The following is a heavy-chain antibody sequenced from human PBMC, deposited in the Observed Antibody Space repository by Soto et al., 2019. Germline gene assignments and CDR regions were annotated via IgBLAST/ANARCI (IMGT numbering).Heavy chain of an antibody. Sequence: EVQLVESGGGLVQPGGSLRLSCVASGFTFSNYCMSWVRQAPGKGLEWVANINQDGSEKYYVDSVKGRFTISRDNAKNSLYLQMNSLRDEDTAVYYCTRDRGWFDPWGQGTLVTVSS. J-gene: IGHJ5*02. D-gene: IGHD3-16*01. CDR1: GFTFSNYC. CDR2: INQDGSEK. CDR3: TRDRGWFDP. V-gene: IGHV3-7*01.